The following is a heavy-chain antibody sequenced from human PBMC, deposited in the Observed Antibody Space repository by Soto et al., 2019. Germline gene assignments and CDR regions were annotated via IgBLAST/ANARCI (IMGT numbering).Heavy chain of an antibody. J-gene: IGHJ6*02. CDR1: GFTFSDYY. D-gene: IGHD6-19*01. CDR3: ARAPYSSGWGYDMDV. Sequence: GGSLRLSCAASGFTFSDYYMSWIRQAPGKGLEWVSYISSSSSYTNYADSVKGRFTISRDNAKNSLYLQMNSLRAEDTAVYYCARAPYSSGWGYDMDVWGQGTTVTVSS. CDR2: ISSSSSYT. V-gene: IGHV3-11*06.